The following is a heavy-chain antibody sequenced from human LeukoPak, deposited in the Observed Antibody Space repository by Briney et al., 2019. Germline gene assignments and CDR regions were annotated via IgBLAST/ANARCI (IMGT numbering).Heavy chain of an antibody. J-gene: IGHJ4*02. Sequence: PSQTLSLTCTVSGGSISSGSYYWSWIRQPAGKGLEWIGRIYTSGSTNYNPSLKSRVTISVDKSKNQFSLKLSSVTAADTAVYYCARDRYSSSWGDSAGFDYWGQGTLVTVSS. CDR2: IYTSGST. CDR3: ARDRYSSSWGDSAGFDY. V-gene: IGHV4-61*02. D-gene: IGHD6-13*01. CDR1: GGSISSGSYY.